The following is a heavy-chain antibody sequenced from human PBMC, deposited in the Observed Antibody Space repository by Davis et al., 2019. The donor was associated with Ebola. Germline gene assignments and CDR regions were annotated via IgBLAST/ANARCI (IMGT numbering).Heavy chain of an antibody. J-gene: IGHJ6*02. Sequence: SETLSLTCAVYGGSFSGYYWSWIRQPPGKGLEWIGEINHSGSTNYNPSLKSRVTISVNTSENHVSLKLRSVTAADTAVYYCAKDSRPYGSGRYGMDVWGQGTTVTVSS. V-gene: IGHV4-34*01. CDR3: AKDSRPYGSGRYGMDV. CDR1: GGSFSGYY. CDR2: INHSGST. D-gene: IGHD3-10*01.